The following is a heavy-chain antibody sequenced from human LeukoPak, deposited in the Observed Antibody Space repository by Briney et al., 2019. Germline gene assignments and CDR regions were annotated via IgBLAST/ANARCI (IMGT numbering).Heavy chain of an antibody. V-gene: IGHV3-30*03. D-gene: IGHD5-12*01. CDR2: ISYDGSNK. Sequence: GGSLRLSCAASGFTFSTYGMHWVRQAPGKGLEWVAVISYDGSNKYYADSVKGRFTISRDNSKNTLYLQMNSLRAEDTAVYYCARDIAATTYYGMDVWGQGTTVTVSS. J-gene: IGHJ6*02. CDR1: GFTFSTYG. CDR3: ARDIAATTYYGMDV.